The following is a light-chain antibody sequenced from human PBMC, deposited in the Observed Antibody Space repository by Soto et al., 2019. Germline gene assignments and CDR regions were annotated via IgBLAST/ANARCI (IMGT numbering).Light chain of an antibody. V-gene: IGLV3-1*01. CDR2: QNS. CDR1: KLGDKY. CDR3: QAWGSSTGV. J-gene: IGLJ1*01. Sequence: YELTQPPSVSVSPGQTASITCSGDKLGDKYACWYQQKPGQSPVLVIYQNSKRPSGIPERFSGSNSGNTATLTISGTQAMDEADYYCQAWGSSTGVFGTGTKLTVL.